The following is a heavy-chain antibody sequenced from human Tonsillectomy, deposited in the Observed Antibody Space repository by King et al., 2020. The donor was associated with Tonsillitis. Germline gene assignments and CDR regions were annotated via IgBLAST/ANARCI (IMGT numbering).Heavy chain of an antibody. D-gene: IGHD3-22*01. Sequence: VQLVESGGGLVQPGGSLRLSCAASVVTFSSYAMTCVRPVPGKGRDRVSGIIGNGVGTYDADSVKGRFTISRENSKNTLYLQMNSLRAEDTAVYYCAKGGVYYDKGDAFDIWGQGTMVTVSS. CDR1: VVTFSSYA. V-gene: IGHV3-23*04. J-gene: IGHJ3*02. CDR3: AKGGVYYDKGDAFDI. CDR2: IIGNGVGT.